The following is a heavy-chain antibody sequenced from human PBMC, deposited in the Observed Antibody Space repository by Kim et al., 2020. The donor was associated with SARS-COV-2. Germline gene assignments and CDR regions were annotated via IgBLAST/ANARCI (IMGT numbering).Heavy chain of an antibody. J-gene: IGHJ3*02. CDR1: GFTFDDYA. CDR2: ISWNSGSI. Sequence: GGSLRLSCAASGFTFDDYAMHWVRQVPGKGLEWVSGISWNSGSIGYADSVKGRFTISRDNARNSLYLQMNSLRAEDTALYYCAKDKQSGWPEYDGFDIWGQGTMVTVSS. V-gene: IGHV3-9*01. CDR3: AKDKQSGWPEYDGFDI. D-gene: IGHD6-19*01.